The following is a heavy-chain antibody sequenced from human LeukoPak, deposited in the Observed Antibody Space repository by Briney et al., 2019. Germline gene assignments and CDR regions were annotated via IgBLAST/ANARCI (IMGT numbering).Heavy chain of an antibody. J-gene: IGHJ3*02. D-gene: IGHD1-26*01. CDR1: GGSISSSSYY. CDR2: IYYSGST. Sequence: SETLSLTCTVSGGSISSSSYYWGWIRQPPGKGLEWIGSIYYSGSTYYNPSLKSRVTISVDTSKNQFSLKLSSVTAADAAVYYCARERYSGSYYTSDAFDIWGQGTMVTVSS. V-gene: IGHV4-39*07. CDR3: ARERYSGSYYTSDAFDI.